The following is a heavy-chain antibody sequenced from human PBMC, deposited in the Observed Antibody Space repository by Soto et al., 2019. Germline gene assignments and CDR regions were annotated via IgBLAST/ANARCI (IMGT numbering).Heavy chain of an antibody. J-gene: IGHJ4*02. Sequence: GGSLRLSCAAPGFTFSSYAMSWVRQAPGKGLEWVSAISGSGGSTYYADSVKGRFTISRDNSKNTLYLQMNSLRAEDTAVYYCANYYNPESQLEPRGLDYWGQGTLVTVSS. V-gene: IGHV3-23*01. CDR2: ISGSGGST. CDR1: GFTFSSYA. CDR3: ANYYNPESQLEPRGLDY. D-gene: IGHD3-10*01.